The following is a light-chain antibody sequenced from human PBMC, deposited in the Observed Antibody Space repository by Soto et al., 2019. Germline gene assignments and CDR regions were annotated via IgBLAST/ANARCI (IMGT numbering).Light chain of an antibody. V-gene: IGKV3-15*01. CDR1: QSVSRN. Sequence: EIVMTQSPATLSVSPGERATLSCRATQSVSRNLAWYQQKPGQAPRLLIYGASTRATGIPAKFSGSGSGTEFTLTISSLQSEDFAVYYCQQYNDWPRTFGQGNKVDI. CDR3: QQYNDWPRT. CDR2: GAS. J-gene: IGKJ1*01.